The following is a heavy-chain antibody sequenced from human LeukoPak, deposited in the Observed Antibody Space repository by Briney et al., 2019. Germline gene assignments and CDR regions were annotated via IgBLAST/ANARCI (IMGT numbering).Heavy chain of an antibody. CDR1: GFTFSYYG. CDR2: ISGSGGST. CDR3: AKLSVDIVVVPASYFHY. Sequence: GGSLRLSCAASGFTFSYYGMSWVRQAPGKGLEWVSGISGSGGSTYYADSVKGRFTISRDNSKKTLYLQMNSLRAEDTAVYYCAKLSVDIVVVPASYFHYWGQGTLVTVSS. V-gene: IGHV3-23*01. J-gene: IGHJ4*02. D-gene: IGHD2-2*03.